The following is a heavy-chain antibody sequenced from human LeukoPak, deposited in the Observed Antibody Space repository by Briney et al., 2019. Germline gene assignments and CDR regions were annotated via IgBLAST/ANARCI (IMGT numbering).Heavy chain of an antibody. CDR1: GYTFTTYD. CDR2: MNPNSGNT. CDR3: ARPYLPYYFGMDV. D-gene: IGHD2/OR15-2a*01. V-gene: IGHV1-8*01. J-gene: IGHJ6*02. Sequence: GASVKVSCKASGYTFTTYDINWVRQATGQGLEWMGWMNPNSGNTGYTLKFQGRVTMTRNTSISTAYMQLSSLRSDDTAVYYCARPYLPYYFGMDVWGQGTTVTVSS.